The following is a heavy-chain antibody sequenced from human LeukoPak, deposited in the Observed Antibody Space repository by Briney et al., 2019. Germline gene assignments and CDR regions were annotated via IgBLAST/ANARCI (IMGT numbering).Heavy chain of an antibody. J-gene: IGHJ3*02. CDR2: ISEDGSRK. D-gene: IGHD2-15*01. CDR3: AREGLLLGAFDI. CDR1: GFTLSAHR. Sequence: GGSLRLSCAASGFTLSAHRMNWVRQAPGEGLEWVADISEDGSRKSYVDSVKGRFTISRDNAKTSLYLQINGLRAEDTAVYFCAREGLLLGAFDIWGQGTTVTVSS. V-gene: IGHV3-7*01.